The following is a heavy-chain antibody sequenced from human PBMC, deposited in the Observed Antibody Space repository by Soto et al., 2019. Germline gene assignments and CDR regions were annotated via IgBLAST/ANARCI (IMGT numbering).Heavy chain of an antibody. V-gene: IGHV4-59*08. D-gene: IGHD2-15*01. Sequence: QVQLQESGPGLVKPSETLSLTCSVSGGSISSYYWSWIRQPPGKGLEWIGYVYYSGSTMYNPYLKSRVTISIDTSKKYFSLKLTSVTAADTAVYYCARLIVVVVADTPSWYFDLWGHGTLVTVCS. J-gene: IGHJ2*01. CDR1: GGSISSYY. CDR3: ARLIVVVVADTPSWYFDL. CDR2: VYYSGST.